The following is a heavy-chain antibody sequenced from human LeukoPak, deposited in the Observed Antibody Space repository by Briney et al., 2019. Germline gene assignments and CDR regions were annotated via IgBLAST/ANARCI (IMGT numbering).Heavy chain of an antibody. V-gene: IGHV1-69*05. J-gene: IGHJ4*02. D-gene: IGHD4-17*01. CDR3: ARVVDYGDYGVFWFDY. Sequence: ASVKVSCKASGGTFSSYAISWVRQAPGQGLEWMRGIIPIFGTANYAQKFQGRVTITTDESTSTAYMELSSLRSEDTAVYYCARVVDYGDYGVFWFDYWGQGTLVTVSS. CDR2: IIPIFGTA. CDR1: GGTFSSYA.